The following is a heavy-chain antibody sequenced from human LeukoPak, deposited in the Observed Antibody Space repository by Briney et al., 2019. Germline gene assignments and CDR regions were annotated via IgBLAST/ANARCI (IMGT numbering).Heavy chain of an antibody. CDR3: ARGRLSCSGGSCSSFDY. V-gene: IGHV1-8*03. D-gene: IGHD2-15*01. CDR2: MNPNSGNT. J-gene: IGHJ4*02. CDR1: GYTFTSYD. Sequence: ASVKVSCKASGYTFTSYDINWVRQATGQGLEWMGWMNPNSGNTGYAQKFQGRVTITRNTPISTAYMELSSLRSEDTAVYYCARGRLSCSGGSCSSFDYWGQGTLVTVSS.